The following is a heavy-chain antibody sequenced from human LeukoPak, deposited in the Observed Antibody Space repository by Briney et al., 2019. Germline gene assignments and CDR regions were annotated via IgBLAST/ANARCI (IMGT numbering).Heavy chain of an antibody. CDR2: IKQDGSEK. Sequence: GGSLRLSCAASGFTFSSSWMSWVRQAPGKGLEWVANIKQDGSEKYYVDSVKGRFTISRDNAKNSLYLQMNGLRAEDTAVYYCARDWGLRLGLDYWGQGTLVTVSS. CDR1: GFTFSSSW. CDR3: ARDWGLRLGLDY. V-gene: IGHV3-7*01. D-gene: IGHD3-16*01. J-gene: IGHJ4*02.